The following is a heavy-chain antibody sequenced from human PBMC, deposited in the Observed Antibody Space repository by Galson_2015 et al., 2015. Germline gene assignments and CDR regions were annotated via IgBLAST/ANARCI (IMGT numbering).Heavy chain of an antibody. D-gene: IGHD6-19*01. CDR2: IIPVFGTA. J-gene: IGHJ3*02. CDR1: GYTFTSYA. CDR3: ARVILLVYSSGWYSCDAFDI. V-gene: IGHV1-69*13. Sequence: SVKVSCKASGYTFTSYAISWVRQAPGQGLEWMGGIIPVFGTANYAQKFQGRVTITADESTSTAYMELSSLRSEDTAVYYCARVILLVYSSGWYSCDAFDIWGQGTMVTVSS.